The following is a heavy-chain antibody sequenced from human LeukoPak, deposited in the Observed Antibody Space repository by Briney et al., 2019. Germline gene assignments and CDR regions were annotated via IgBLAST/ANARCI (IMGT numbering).Heavy chain of an antibody. D-gene: IGHD3-22*01. CDR3: ASSRITMIVVVIPEYYFDY. CDR1: GGTFSSYA. CDR2: IIPIFGTA. J-gene: IGHJ4*02. Sequence: ASVKVSCKASGGTFSSYAISWVRQAPGQGLKWMGGIIPIFGTANYAQKFQGRVTITADESTSTAYMELSSLRSEDTAVYYCASSRITMIVVVIPEYYFDYWGQGTLVTVYS. V-gene: IGHV1-69*01.